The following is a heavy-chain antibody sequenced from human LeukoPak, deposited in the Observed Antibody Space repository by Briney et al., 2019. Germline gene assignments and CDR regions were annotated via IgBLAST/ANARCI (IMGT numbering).Heavy chain of an antibody. J-gene: IGHJ4*02. CDR1: GGSISNYY. D-gene: IGHD5-24*01. V-gene: IGHV4-59*08. CDR3: ARLDAAAGRYLQFFY. CDR2: IHDSGST. Sequence: SETLSLTCTVSGGSISNYYWSWIRQSPEKGLEWIGYIHDSGSTNYNPSLKSRVTISVDTSKNQFSLKLSSVTAADTAVYYCARLDAAAGRYLQFFYWGQGTPVPVSS.